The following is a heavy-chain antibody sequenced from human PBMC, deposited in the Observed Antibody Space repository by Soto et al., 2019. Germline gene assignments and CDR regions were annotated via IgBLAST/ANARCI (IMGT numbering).Heavy chain of an antibody. CDR3: VKWLARSGFDY. J-gene: IGHJ4*02. D-gene: IGHD6-19*01. V-gene: IGHV3-23*01. CDR1: GFTFSGYA. CDR2: ISGSGGST. Sequence: GGSLRLSCAASGFTFSGYAMSWVRQAPGKGLEWVSAISGSGGSTYYADSVKGRFTISRDNSKNTLYLQMNSLRAEDTAVYYCVKWLARSGFDYWGQGTLVTVSS.